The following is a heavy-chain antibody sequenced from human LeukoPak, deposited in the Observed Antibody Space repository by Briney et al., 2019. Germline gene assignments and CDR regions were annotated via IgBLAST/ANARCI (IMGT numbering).Heavy chain of an antibody. CDR3: SRDSLSSCGGDCYSGLDV. J-gene: IGHJ6*02. CDR2: IKSDGSST. Sequence: PGGSRRLSWAASGFTFSNYWMHWVRQAPGEALMWVSRIKSDGSSTTYADSVKGRFTISRDNAKNTLYLQMNSLRAEDTAVYYCSRDSLSSCGGDCYSGLDVWGQGTTVTVSS. D-gene: IGHD2-21*02. V-gene: IGHV3-74*01. CDR1: GFTFSNYW.